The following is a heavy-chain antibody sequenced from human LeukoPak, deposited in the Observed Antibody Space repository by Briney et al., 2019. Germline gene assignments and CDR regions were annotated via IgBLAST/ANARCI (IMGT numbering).Heavy chain of an antibody. CDR1: RFHFTSYW. CDR2: IYPCYSDP. V-gene: IGHV5-51*01. CDR3: ARRGGGIDY. Sequence: SLQISCLGSRFHFTSYWLGSVRPMPGKGLEWMGIIYPCYSDPRYRPSVQGHVSISPDHSLSPASLERRSLKASDPALHYCARRGGGIDYWGQGTLVSVSS. D-gene: IGHD3-10*01. J-gene: IGHJ4*02.